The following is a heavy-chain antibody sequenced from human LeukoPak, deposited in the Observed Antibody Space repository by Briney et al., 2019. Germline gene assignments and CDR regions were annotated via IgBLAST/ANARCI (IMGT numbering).Heavy chain of an antibody. CDR1: GFTFSSYG. V-gene: IGHV3-33*01. Sequence: GGSLRLSCAASGFTFSSYGMHWVRQASGKGLEWVAVIWYDGSNKYYADSVKGRFTISRDNSKNTLYLQMNSLRAEDTAVYYCARDLPDSSGYYLDYWGQGTLVTVSS. CDR2: IWYDGSNK. CDR3: ARDLPDSSGYYLDY. D-gene: IGHD3-22*01. J-gene: IGHJ4*02.